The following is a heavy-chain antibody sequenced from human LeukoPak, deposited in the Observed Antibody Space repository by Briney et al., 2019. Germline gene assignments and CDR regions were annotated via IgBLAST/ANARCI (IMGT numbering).Heavy chain of an antibody. CDR2: IYYSGST. D-gene: IGHD3-10*01. Sequence: SETLSLTCTVSGGSISSSSYYWGWIRQPPGKGLEWIGSIYYSGSTYYNPSLKSRVTISVDTSKNQFSLKLSSVTAADTAVYYCARSYYYGSGSYYNGLGYWGQGTLVTVSS. CDR3: ARSYYYGSGSYYNGLGY. J-gene: IGHJ4*02. CDR1: GGSISSSSYY. V-gene: IGHV4-39*01.